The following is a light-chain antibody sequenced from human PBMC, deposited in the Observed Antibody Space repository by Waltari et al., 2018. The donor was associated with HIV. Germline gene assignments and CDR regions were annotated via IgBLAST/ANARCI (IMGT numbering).Light chain of an antibody. CDR1: QYISNY. J-gene: IGKJ2*01. CDR2: GAS. CDR3: QQTYSMYT. Sequence: DIQMTQSPSSLSASVGDRVIITCRASQYISNYLSRYQQKPGKAPNLLIYGASSLQSGVPSRFIGSGFGTDFSLTISSLHPEDFALYFCQQTYSMYTFGQGTELEV. V-gene: IGKV1-39*01.